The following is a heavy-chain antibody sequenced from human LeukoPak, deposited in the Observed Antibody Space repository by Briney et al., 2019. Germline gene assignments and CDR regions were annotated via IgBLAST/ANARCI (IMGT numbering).Heavy chain of an antibody. CDR1: GGTFSSYA. D-gene: IGHD4-11*01. CDR2: IIPIFGTA. V-gene: IGHV1-69*05. CDR3: ARGPYDYSNYDY. Sequence: ASVKVSCKASGGTFSSYAISWVRQAPGQGLEWMGRIIPIFGTANYAQKFQGRVTITTDESTSTAYMGLSSLRSEDTAVYYCARGPYDYSNYDYWGQGTLVTVSS. J-gene: IGHJ4*02.